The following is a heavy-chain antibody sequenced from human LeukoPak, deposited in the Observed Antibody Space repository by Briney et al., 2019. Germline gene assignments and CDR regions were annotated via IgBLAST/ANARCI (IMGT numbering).Heavy chain of an antibody. D-gene: IGHD2-21*02. CDR1: GFTFSSYG. Sequence: GGSLRLSCAASGFTFSSYGIHWVRQAPGKGLEWVAFISYDGSTKYYADSVEGRFTISRDNSKNTLYVQMNSLRAEDTAVYYCAKDERWRRSDFHGGFDYWGQGPLVSVSS. V-gene: IGHV3-30*18. CDR3: AKDERWRRSDFHGGFDY. J-gene: IGHJ4*02. CDR2: ISYDGSTK.